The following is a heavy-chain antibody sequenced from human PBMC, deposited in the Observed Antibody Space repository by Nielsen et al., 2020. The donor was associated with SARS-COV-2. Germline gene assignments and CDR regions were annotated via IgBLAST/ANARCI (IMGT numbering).Heavy chain of an antibody. CDR2: IKKEGNEK. J-gene: IGHJ4*02. V-gene: IGHV3-7*03. D-gene: IGHD6-13*01. CDR1: GFTFGNHW. Sequence: GGSLRLSCAASGFTFGNHWMSWVRQAPGKGLEWVANIKKEGNEKYYVDSVKGRFTISRDNAKNSLYLQMNSLRAEDTAVYYCATISSPIDYWGQGTLVTVSS. CDR3: ATISSPIDY.